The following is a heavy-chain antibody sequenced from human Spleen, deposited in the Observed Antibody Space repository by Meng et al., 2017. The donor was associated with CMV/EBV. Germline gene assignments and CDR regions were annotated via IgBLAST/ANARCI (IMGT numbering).Heavy chain of an antibody. CDR3: ARVIAVAGTGDDY. Sequence: CAVYGGSFSGYYWSWIRQPPGKGLEWIGEINHSGSTNYNPSLKSRVTISVDTSKNQFSLKLSSVTAADTAVYYCARVIAVAGTGDDYWGQGTLVTVSS. CDR1: GGSFSGYY. D-gene: IGHD6-19*01. V-gene: IGHV4-34*01. CDR2: INHSGST. J-gene: IGHJ4*02.